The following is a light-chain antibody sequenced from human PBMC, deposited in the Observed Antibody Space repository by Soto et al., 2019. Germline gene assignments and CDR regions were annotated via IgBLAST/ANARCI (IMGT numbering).Light chain of an antibody. V-gene: IGKV3-11*01. CDR2: DAS. CDR3: QQRFNWPRFS. Sequence: EIVLTQSPATLSFSPGERATLSCRASQSVSSYLAWYQQKPGQAPRLLIYDASNRATGIPARFSGGGSGTDFTLTISSLEPEDFADSYCQQRFNWPRFSFGQGTKLEIK. CDR1: QSVSSY. J-gene: IGKJ2*01.